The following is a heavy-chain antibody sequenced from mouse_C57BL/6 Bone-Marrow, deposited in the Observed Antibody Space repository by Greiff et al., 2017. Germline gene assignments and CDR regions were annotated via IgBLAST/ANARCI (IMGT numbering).Heavy chain of an antibody. D-gene: IGHD2-4*01. J-gene: IGHJ4*01. CDR2: IYPRDGST. CDR1: GYTFTDHT. Sequence: VQLQQSDAELVKPGASVKISCKVSGYTFTDHTIHWMKQRPEQGLEWIGYIYPRDGSTKYNEKFKGKATLTADKSSSTAYMQLNSLTSEDSAVYFCARRGVYYDYLRGAMDYWGQGTSVTVSS. V-gene: IGHV1-78*01. CDR3: ARRGVYYDYLRGAMDY.